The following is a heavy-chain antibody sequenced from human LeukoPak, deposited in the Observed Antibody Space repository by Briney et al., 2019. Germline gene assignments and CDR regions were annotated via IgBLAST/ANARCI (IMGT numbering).Heavy chain of an antibody. Sequence: ASVKVSCKASGYTFTSYDINWVRQATGQGLEWMGWMNPNSGNTGYAQKFQGRVTMTRNTSISTAYMELSSLRSEDTAVYYCARVLMVYATANWYFDLWGRGTLVTVSS. D-gene: IGHD2-8*01. J-gene: IGHJ2*01. CDR3: ARVLMVYATANWYFDL. CDR1: GYTFTSYD. CDR2: MNPNSGNT. V-gene: IGHV1-8*01.